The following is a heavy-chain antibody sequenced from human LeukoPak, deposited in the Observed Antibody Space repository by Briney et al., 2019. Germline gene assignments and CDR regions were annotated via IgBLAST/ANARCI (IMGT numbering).Heavy chain of an antibody. Sequence: SETLSLTCTVSGGSISSYYWSWIRQPPGKGLEWIGYIYYSGSTNYNPSLKSRVTISVDTSKNQISLKLSSVTAADTAVYYCARGDTYYYDSSGFPHYYFDYWGQGTLVTVSS. V-gene: IGHV4-59*08. CDR3: ARGDTYYYDSSGFPHYYFDY. J-gene: IGHJ4*02. CDR1: GGSISSYY. CDR2: IYYSGST. D-gene: IGHD3-22*01.